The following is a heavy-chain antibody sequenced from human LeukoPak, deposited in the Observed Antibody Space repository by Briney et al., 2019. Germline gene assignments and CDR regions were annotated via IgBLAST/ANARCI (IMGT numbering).Heavy chain of an antibody. CDR2: MYTSGTT. V-gene: IGHV4-61*02. CDR3: ARSSIAVAINWFDP. CDR1: GGSISSGSYY. J-gene: IGHJ5*02. Sequence: SETLSLTCTVSGGSISSGSYYWSWIRQPAGKGLEWIGRMYTSGTTNYNPSLKSRVTISVDTSKNQFSLKLSSVTAADTAVYYCARSSIAVAINWFDPWGQGTLVTVSS. D-gene: IGHD6-19*01.